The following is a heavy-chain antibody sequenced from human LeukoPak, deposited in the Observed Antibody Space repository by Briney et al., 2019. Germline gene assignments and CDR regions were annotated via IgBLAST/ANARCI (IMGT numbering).Heavy chain of an antibody. J-gene: IGHJ6*03. CDR1: GGSISSHY. Sequence: KASETLSLTCTVSGGSISSHYWNWIRQPPGKGLEWIGYIYYRGSTNYNPSLKSRVTISVDTSKNQFSLKLDSVTAADTAVYYCARGIVTPLYSYYYMDVWGKGTTVIVSS. CDR3: ARGIVTPLYSYYYMDV. D-gene: IGHD4-23*01. V-gene: IGHV4-59*11. CDR2: IYYRGST.